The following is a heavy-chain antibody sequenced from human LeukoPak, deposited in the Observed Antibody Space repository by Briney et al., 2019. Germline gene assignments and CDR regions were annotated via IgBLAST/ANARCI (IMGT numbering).Heavy chain of an antibody. CDR3: ARGNINFDY. V-gene: IGHV3-21*01. CDR1: GFTFSNYI. Sequence: PGGSLRLSCAAPGFTFSNYIMNWVRQAPGKGLEWVSSISGSSSYIYYADSVKGRFTISRDNAKNSLYLQMNSLRAEDTAVYYCARGNINFDYWGQGTLVTVSS. CDR2: ISGSSSYI. J-gene: IGHJ4*02.